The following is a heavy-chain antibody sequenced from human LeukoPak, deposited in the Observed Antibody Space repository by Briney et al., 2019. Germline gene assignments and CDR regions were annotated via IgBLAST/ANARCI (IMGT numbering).Heavy chain of an antibody. J-gene: IGHJ6*03. CDR2: INPSGGST. CDR3: ASRAVAGLGTRDYYYMDV. V-gene: IGHV1-46*03. Sequence: GASVKVSCKASGYTFTSYYMHWVRQAPGQGLEWMGIINPSGGSTSYAQKFQGRVTMTRDTSTSTVYMELSNLRSEDTAVYYCASRAVAGLGTRDYYYMDVWGKGTTVTVSS. D-gene: IGHD6-19*01. CDR1: GYTFTSYY.